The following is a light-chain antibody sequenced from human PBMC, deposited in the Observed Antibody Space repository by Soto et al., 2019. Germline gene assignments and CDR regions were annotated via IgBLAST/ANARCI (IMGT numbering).Light chain of an antibody. CDR3: SPYTRRRTPHV. V-gene: IGLV2-14*01. J-gene: IGLJ1*01. CDR1: NSDVGGYNY. Sequence: QSALTQPASVSGSPGQSITIACTGTNSDVGGYNYVSWYQQHPGKAPELMIYEVSHRPSGVSNRFSGSKSDNTASLTISGLQAEDEADYYCSPYTRRRTPHVFGTGTKIPLL. CDR2: EVS.